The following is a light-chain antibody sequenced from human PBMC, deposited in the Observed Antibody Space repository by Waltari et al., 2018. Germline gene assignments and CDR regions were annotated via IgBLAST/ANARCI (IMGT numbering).Light chain of an antibody. Sequence: SYELTQPPSVSVSPGQTASISCSGAELGDKYACWYRQKPGQSPVLVLSQDTKRPSGIPERFSGSNSGITATLTIRGTQPVDEADYYCQAWDNFTVAFGGGTKLSVL. CDR2: QDT. V-gene: IGLV3-1*01. J-gene: IGLJ2*01. CDR3: QAWDNFTVA. CDR1: ELGDKY.